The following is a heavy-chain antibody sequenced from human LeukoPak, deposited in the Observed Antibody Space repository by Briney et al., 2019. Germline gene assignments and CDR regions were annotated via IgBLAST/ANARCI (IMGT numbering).Heavy chain of an antibody. CDR1: GYTFTGYY. V-gene: IGHV1-2*02. J-gene: IGHJ6*02. CDR2: INPNSGGT. CDR3: ARVRVVAGLRYYYYYGMDV. Sequence: GASVKVSCKASGYTFTGYYMHWVRQAPGQGLEWMGWINPNSGGTNYAQKFQGRVTMTRDASISTAYMELSGLRSDDTAVYYCARVRVVAGLRYYYYYGMDVWGQGTTVTVSS. D-gene: IGHD2-15*01.